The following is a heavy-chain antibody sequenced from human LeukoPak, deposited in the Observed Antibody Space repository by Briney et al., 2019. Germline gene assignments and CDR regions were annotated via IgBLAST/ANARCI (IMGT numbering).Heavy chain of an antibody. V-gene: IGHV7-4-1*02. CDR3: ARGAVGAPTTSDFDY. CDR2: INTNTGNP. Sequence: ASVKVSCKASGYTFTSYAMNWVRQAPGQGLEWMGWINTNTGNPTHGQGFTGRFVFSLDTSVSTAYLQISSLKAEDTAVYYCARGAVGAPTTSDFDYWGQGTLVTVSS. CDR1: GYTFTSYA. J-gene: IGHJ4*02. D-gene: IGHD1-26*01.